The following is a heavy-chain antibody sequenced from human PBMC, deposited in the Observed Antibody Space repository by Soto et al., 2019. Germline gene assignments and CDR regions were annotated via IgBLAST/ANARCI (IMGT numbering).Heavy chain of an antibody. CDR3: ARVGFTVTPLGMDV. D-gene: IGHD4-17*01. Sequence: QVQLQESGPGLVKPSQTLSLTCTVSGGSISSGDYYWSWIRQPPGKGLEWIGYIYYSGSTYYNPSLKSRVTXXVXTXXNQFSLKLSSVTAADTAVYYCARVGFTVTPLGMDVWGQGTTVTVSS. J-gene: IGHJ6*02. CDR1: GGSISSGDYY. V-gene: IGHV4-30-4*01. CDR2: IYYSGST.